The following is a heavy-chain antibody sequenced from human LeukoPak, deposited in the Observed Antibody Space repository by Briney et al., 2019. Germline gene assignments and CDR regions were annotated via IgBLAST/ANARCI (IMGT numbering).Heavy chain of an antibody. Sequence: GGSLRLSCTASGITFSSYGMSWVRQAPGKGLEWVSSISSTGGTTYYADSVKGRFTISRDNSKNTLYLQMNSLRAEDTAIYYCAKNGDRGAYCTGGTCYPYFYYYMDVWGKGTTVTI. CDR2: ISSTGGTT. J-gene: IGHJ6*03. D-gene: IGHD2-15*01. CDR1: GITFSSYG. CDR3: AKNGDRGAYCTGGTCYPYFYYYMDV. V-gene: IGHV3-23*01.